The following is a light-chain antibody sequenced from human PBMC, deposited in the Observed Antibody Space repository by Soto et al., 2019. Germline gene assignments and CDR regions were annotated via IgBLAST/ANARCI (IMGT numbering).Light chain of an antibody. CDR3: SSYTSSSTSRV. CDR2: EVS. V-gene: IGLV2-18*02. CDR1: SSDVGSYNR. Sequence: QSALTQPPSVSGSPGQSVTISCTGTSSDVGSYNRVSWYQQPPGTAPKLMIYEVSNRPSGVPDRFSGSKSGNTASLTISGLQAEDEADYYSSSYTSSSTSRVFGGGTKLTVL. J-gene: IGLJ2*01.